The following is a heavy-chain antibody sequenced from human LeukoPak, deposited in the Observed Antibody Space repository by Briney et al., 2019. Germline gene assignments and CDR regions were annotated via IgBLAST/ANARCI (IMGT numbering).Heavy chain of an antibody. Sequence: SGGSLRLSCAASGFTFSDNDMSWIRQAPGKGLEWVSYISSSGSSIYYADSVKGRFTISRDNTKNSVYLQMNSLRAEDTAIYYCTRGLAPTTWGGFYHWGQGTLVTVSS. V-gene: IGHV3-11*04. CDR3: TRGLAPTTWGGFYH. D-gene: IGHD1-26*01. CDR1: GFTFSDND. J-gene: IGHJ5*02. CDR2: ISSSGSSI.